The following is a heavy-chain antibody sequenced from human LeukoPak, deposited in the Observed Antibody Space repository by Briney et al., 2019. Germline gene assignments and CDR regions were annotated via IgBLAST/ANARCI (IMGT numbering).Heavy chain of an antibody. V-gene: IGHV3-23*01. CDR1: GFTFSSFG. J-gene: IGHJ4*02. D-gene: IGHD1-26*01. CDR3: AKIAETSGSYGQGYDY. Sequence: GGSLRLSCAASGFTFSSFGMSWVRQAPGKGLEWVSAISGSGGSTYYADSVKGRFTISRDNSKNTLYLQMNSLRADDTAVYYCAKIAETSGSYGQGYDYWGQGTLVTVSS. CDR2: ISGSGGST.